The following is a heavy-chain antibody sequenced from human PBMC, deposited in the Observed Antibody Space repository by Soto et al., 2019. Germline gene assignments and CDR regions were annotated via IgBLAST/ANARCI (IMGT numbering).Heavy chain of an antibody. V-gene: IGHV4-59*08. CDR3: AGHDLRFAPFDP. CDR1: GGSISSYY. J-gene: IGHJ5*02. Sequence: QVQLQESGPGLVKPSETLSLTCSVSGGSISSYYWSWIRQPPGKGLEWIGYIYHSGSTNYNPSVTSGVTISVDKSKNQFPLQLSSVTAADTAVYYCAGHDLRFAPFDPWGQGTLVTVSS. D-gene: IGHD3-3*01. CDR2: IYHSGST.